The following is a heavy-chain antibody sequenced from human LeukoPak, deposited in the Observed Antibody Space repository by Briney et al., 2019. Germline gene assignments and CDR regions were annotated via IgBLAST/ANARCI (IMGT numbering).Heavy chain of an antibody. D-gene: IGHD2-2*01. J-gene: IGHJ4*02. Sequence: PGGSLRLSCAASGFTFSSYGMHWVRQAPGKGLEWVSSISSSSSYIYYADSVKGRFTISRDNAKNSLYLQMNSLRAEDTSVYYCARDQAGGCSSTSCYPSPYRKLDYWGQGTLVTVSS. V-gene: IGHV3-21*01. CDR3: ARDQAGGCSSTSCYPSPYRKLDY. CDR1: GFTFSSYG. CDR2: ISSSSSYI.